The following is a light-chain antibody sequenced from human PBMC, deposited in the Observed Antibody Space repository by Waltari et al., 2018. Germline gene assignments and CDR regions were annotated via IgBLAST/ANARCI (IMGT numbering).Light chain of an antibody. CDR2: GAS. Sequence: DIQMTQSPSPLSASVGDSVTITCRASQDIGTYVAWYQKKPGKVPKYLIYGASTLHAEVPSRFSGGGSGTDFTLTITSLQPEDAATYYCQVYNRGPWTFGQGTKVEI. J-gene: IGKJ1*01. V-gene: IGKV1-27*01. CDR1: QDIGTY. CDR3: QVYNRGPWT.